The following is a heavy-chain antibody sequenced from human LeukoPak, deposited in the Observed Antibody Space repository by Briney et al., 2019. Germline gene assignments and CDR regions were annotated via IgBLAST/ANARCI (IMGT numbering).Heavy chain of an antibody. Sequence: SETLSLTCAVYGGSFSGYYWSWIRQPPGKGLEWIGEINHSGSTNYNPSLKSRVTISVDTSKNQFSLKLSSVTAADTAVYYCARGLYEFDCWGQGTLVTVSS. CDR2: INHSGST. V-gene: IGHV4-34*01. CDR1: GGSFSGYY. J-gene: IGHJ4*02. D-gene: IGHD2/OR15-2a*01. CDR3: ARGLYEFDC.